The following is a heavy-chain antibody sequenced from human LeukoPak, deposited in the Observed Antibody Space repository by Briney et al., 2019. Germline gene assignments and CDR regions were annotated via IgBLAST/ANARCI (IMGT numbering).Heavy chain of an antibody. J-gene: IGHJ4*02. Sequence: GGSLRLSCAASGFTFSSFAMTWVRQAPGKGLEWVSAISGSGASTYYADSVKGRFTVSRDNSKNTLYLQMNSLRAEDTAVYYCAKGRGSPCYFEYWGQGTLVTVSS. CDR1: GFTFSSFA. V-gene: IGHV3-23*01. CDR3: AKGRGSPCYFEY. CDR2: ISGSGAST. D-gene: IGHD1-26*01.